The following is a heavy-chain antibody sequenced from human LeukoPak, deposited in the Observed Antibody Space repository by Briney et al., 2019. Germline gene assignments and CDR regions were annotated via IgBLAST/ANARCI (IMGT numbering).Heavy chain of an antibody. J-gene: IGHJ4*02. CDR3: ARSVRRGFNFDY. V-gene: IGHV4-39*01. D-gene: IGHD5-12*01. Sequence: SETLSLTCTVSGDSIGSSSFYWGWVRQPPGKGLEWIGSIYYSGSTSYNPSLNSRVTISLDTSKNQFSLKLRSVTAADTAVYYCARSVRRGFNFDYWGQGTLVIVSS. CDR2: IYYSGST. CDR1: GDSIGSSSFY.